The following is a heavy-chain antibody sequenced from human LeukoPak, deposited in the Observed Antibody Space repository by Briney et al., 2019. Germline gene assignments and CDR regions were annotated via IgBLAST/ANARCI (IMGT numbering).Heavy chain of an antibody. D-gene: IGHD4-17*01. Sequence: GGSLRLSCAASGFTFSNYGMDWVRQAPGKGLEWVSSIRSGSSYIYYADSVKGRFTISRDEAENSLYLQMNSLRAEDTAVYYCARDYGDRCFDYWGQGTLVAVSS. V-gene: IGHV3-21*01. J-gene: IGHJ4*02. CDR1: GFTFSNYG. CDR3: ARDYGDRCFDY. CDR2: IRSGSSYI.